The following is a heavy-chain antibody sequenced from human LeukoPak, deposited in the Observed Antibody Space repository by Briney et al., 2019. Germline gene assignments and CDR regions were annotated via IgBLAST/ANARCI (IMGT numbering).Heavy chain of an antibody. V-gene: IGHV1-2*02. J-gene: IGHJ3*02. CDR3: ARGGYSYGYKEAFDI. D-gene: IGHD5-18*01. Sequence: ASVKVSCKASGYTFTGYYMHWVRQAPGQGLEWMGWINPNSGGTNYAQKFQGRVTMTRNTSISTAYMELSSLRSEDTAVYYCARGGYSYGYKEAFDIWGQGTMVTVSS. CDR2: INPNSGGT. CDR1: GYTFTGYY.